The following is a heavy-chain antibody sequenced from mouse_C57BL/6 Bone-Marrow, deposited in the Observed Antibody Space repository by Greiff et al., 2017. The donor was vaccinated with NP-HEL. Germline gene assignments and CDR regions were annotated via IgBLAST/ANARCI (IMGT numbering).Heavy chain of an antibody. CDR3: AITTVVAPYAMDY. V-gene: IGHV1-7*01. CDR2: INPSSGYT. CDR1: GYTFTSYW. J-gene: IGHJ4*01. Sequence: VQLQQSGAELAKPGASVKLSCKASGYTFTSYWMHWVKQRPGQGLEWIGYINPSSGYTKYNQKFKDKATLTADKSSSTAYMQLSSLTYEDSAVYYGAITTVVAPYAMDYWGQGTSVTVSS. D-gene: IGHD1-1*01.